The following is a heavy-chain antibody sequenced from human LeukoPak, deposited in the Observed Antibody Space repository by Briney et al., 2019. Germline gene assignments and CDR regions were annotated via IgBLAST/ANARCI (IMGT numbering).Heavy chain of an antibody. D-gene: IGHD4-23*01. CDR3: ASTVANDY. J-gene: IGHJ4*02. CDR1: GFTFSDYE. V-gene: IGHV3-48*03. Sequence: GGSLRLSCAASGFTFSDYEMNWVRQAPGKGLEWVSYISIGGSTIYYADSVKGRFTISRDNAKNSLYLQMNSLRAEDTAVYYCASTVANDYWGQGTLVTVSS. CDR2: ISIGGSTI.